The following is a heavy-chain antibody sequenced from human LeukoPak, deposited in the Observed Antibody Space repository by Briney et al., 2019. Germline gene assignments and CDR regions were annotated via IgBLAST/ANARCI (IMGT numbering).Heavy chain of an antibody. CDR3: ARASSGMDFY. D-gene: IGHD3-10*01. J-gene: IGHJ4*02. CDR2: ISSSSSYI. Sequence: GRSLRLSCAASGFTFSSYSMNWVRQAPGKGLEWVSSISSSSSYIYYADSVKGRFTISRDNAKNSLYLQMNSLRAEDTAVYYCARASSGMDFYWGQGTLVTVSS. CDR1: GFTFSSYS. V-gene: IGHV3-21*01.